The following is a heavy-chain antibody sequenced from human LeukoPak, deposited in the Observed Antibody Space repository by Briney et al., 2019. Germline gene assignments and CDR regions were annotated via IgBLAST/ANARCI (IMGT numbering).Heavy chain of an antibody. Sequence: PGDSLKFSCQGSGYSFTSYWIGWVRQLPGKGLEWMGIIYPDDSDTRYSPSFEGQVIISVDKSISTAYLQWSSLKASDTATYYCARHGHCTNGVCYSNYYYYMDVWGKGTTVTVSS. CDR1: GYSFTSYW. CDR2: IYPDDSDT. V-gene: IGHV5-51*01. D-gene: IGHD2-8*01. CDR3: ARHGHCTNGVCYSNYYYYMDV. J-gene: IGHJ6*03.